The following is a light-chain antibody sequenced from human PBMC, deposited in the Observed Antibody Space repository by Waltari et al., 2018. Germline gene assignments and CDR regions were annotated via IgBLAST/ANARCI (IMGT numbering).Light chain of an antibody. V-gene: IGLV7-46*01. J-gene: IGLJ2*01. CDR1: TGPVTRGHY. CDR3: LISFGGAEEI. CDR2: ATS. Sequence: QAVVTQEPSLTVSPGGTVTLTCASNTGPVTRGHYPYWFQQKPGQAPRTLIYATSNRHSWTPVRFSGSLLGGKAAMTLSGAQPDDEADYYCLISFGGAEEIFGGGTKLTVL.